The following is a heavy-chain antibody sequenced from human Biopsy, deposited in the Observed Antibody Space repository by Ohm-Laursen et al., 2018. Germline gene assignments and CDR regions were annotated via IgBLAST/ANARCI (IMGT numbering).Heavy chain of an antibody. Sequence: TQTLTLTCSFSGFSLSPRGMCVSWIRQAPGKALEWLARVAWDDYKDYSASLQTKLSISKDTSNDQVVLTVNNVDPADTATYYCARTPILIVSAGLVYRHRRHLQGMDVWGQGIAVTVS. V-gene: IGHV2-70*11. CDR2: VAWDDYK. D-gene: IGHD6-13*01. CDR3: ARTPILIVSAGLVYRHRRHLQGMDV. CDR1: GFSLSPRGMC. J-gene: IGHJ6*02.